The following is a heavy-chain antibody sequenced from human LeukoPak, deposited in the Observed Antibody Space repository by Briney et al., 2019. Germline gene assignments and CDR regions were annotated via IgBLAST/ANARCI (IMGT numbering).Heavy chain of an antibody. V-gene: IGHV4-34*01. Sequence: KPSETLSLTCAVYGGSFSGYYWSWIRQPPRKGLEWIGEINHSGSTNYNPSLKSRVTISVDTSKNQFSLKLSSVTAADTAVYYCAASERITSQNIFHDYWGQGTLVTVFS. CDR1: GGSFSGYY. J-gene: IGHJ4*02. D-gene: IGHD3-9*01. CDR3: AASERITSQNIFHDY. CDR2: INHSGST.